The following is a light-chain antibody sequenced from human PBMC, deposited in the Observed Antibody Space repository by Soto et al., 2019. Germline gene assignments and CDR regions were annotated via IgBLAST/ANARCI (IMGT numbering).Light chain of an antibody. CDR1: QSINSY. Sequence: DIQLTQSPSSLSASVGDRVTITCRASQSINSYLNWYQQKPGKAPKPLIYAASSLQSAVPSRFSGSGSGTDFTLTISSLQPDDFATYYCQQYNSYPWTFGQGTKVDI. J-gene: IGKJ1*01. V-gene: IGKV1-39*01. CDR2: AAS. CDR3: QQYNSYPWT.